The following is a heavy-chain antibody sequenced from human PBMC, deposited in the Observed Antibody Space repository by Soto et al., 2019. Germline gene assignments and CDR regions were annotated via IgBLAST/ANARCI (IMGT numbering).Heavy chain of an antibody. J-gene: IGHJ4*02. CDR1: GFTFSSYD. V-gene: IGHV3-23*01. CDR3: ARFVREGGSSSCYEY. Sequence: EVQLLESGGGLVQPGGSLRLSCAASGFTFSSYDMSWVRQAPGKGLEWVSAISGSGGSTYYADSVKGRFTISRDNSKNTLYLQMNSLRAEDTAVYYCARFVREGGSSSCYEYWGQRTLVTVSS. CDR2: ISGSGGST. D-gene: IGHD6-13*01.